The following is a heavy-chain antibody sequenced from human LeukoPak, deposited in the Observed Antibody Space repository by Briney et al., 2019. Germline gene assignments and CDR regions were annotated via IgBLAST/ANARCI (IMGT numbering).Heavy chain of an antibody. CDR1: GGTFSSYA. D-gene: IGHD2-15*01. Sequence: SVKVSCKASGGTFSSYAISWVRQAPGQGLEWMGGIIPIFGTANYAQKFQGRVTITADESTSTAYMELSSLRSEDTAVYYCATDSKGGSSLHDAFDIWGQGTMVTVSS. V-gene: IGHV1-69*13. J-gene: IGHJ3*02. CDR2: IIPIFGTA. CDR3: ATDSKGGSSLHDAFDI.